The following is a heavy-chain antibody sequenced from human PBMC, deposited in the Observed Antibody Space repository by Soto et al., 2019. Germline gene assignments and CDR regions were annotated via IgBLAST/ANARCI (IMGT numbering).Heavy chain of an antibody. Sequence: SETLSLTCTVSGGSLSSGDYYWSWIRQPPGKGLEWIGYIYYSGSTYYNPSLKSRVTISVDTSKNQFSLKLSSVTAADTAVYYCARGDCSGGSCYYQFDYWGQGTLVTVSS. CDR2: IYYSGST. V-gene: IGHV4-30-4*01. CDR1: GGSLSSGDYY. D-gene: IGHD2-15*01. CDR3: ARGDCSGGSCYYQFDY. J-gene: IGHJ4*02.